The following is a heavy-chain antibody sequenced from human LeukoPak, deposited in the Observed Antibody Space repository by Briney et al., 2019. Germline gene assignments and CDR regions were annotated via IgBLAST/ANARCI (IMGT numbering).Heavy chain of an antibody. CDR1: GGSISSYY. CDR2: IYYSGST. CDR3: ARRGYYQSFDY. J-gene: IGHJ4*02. D-gene: IGHD1-26*01. V-gene: IGHV4-59*08. Sequence: NSSETLSLTCTVSGGSISSYYWSWIRQPPGKGLEWIGYIYYSGSTNYNPSLKSRVTISVDTSKNQFSLKLSSVTAADTAVYYCARRGYYQSFDYWGQGTLVTVSS.